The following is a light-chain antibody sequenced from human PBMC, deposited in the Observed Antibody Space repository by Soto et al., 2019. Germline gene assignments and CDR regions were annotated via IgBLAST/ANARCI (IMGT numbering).Light chain of an antibody. CDR2: DGS. CDR1: KIGSKS. J-gene: IGLJ1*01. V-gene: IGLV3-21*02. Sequence: SSELTQPPSVSVAPGQTARITCGGNKIGSKSVHWYQQKPGQAPVLVVYDGSDRPSGIPERFSGSNSGNTATLTISRVEAGDEADYYCQVWDSSSDHYVFGTGTKVTVL. CDR3: QVWDSSSDHYV.